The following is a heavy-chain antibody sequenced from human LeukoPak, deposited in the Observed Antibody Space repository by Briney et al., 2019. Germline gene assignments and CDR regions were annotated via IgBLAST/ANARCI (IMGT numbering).Heavy chain of an antibody. CDR3: AKGCSYTNCYTSDY. CDR1: GFTFSNYA. J-gene: IGHJ4*02. D-gene: IGHD2-2*02. Sequence: GGSLKLSCAASGFTFSNYAMTWVRQAPGKGLEWVSAISGSGDSTHYADSVKGRFTISRDNSKNTLYLQMNSLRAEDTAVYYCAKGCSYTNCYTSDYRGQGTLVTVSS. V-gene: IGHV3-23*01. CDR2: ISGSGDST.